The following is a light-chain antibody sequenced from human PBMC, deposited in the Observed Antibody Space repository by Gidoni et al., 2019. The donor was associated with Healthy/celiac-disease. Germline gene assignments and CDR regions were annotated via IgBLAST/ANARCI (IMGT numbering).Light chain of an antibody. V-gene: IGKV3-15*01. CDR3: QQYNNWPKT. CDR2: GAS. J-gene: IGKJ1*01. Sequence: ERVMTQSPATLSVSPGARATLSRRASQSVSSNLAWYQQKPSQAPRLLIYGASTRATGIPARFSGSGSGTEFTLTISSLQSEDFAVYYCQQYNNWPKTFGQGTKVEIK. CDR1: QSVSSN.